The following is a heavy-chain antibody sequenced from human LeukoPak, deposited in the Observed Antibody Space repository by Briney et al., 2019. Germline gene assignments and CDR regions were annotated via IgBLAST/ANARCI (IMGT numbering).Heavy chain of an antibody. CDR3: ARGRTTTDH. CDR2: INPKSGGT. D-gene: IGHD1-1*01. J-gene: IGHJ4*02. V-gene: IGHV1-2*06. Sequence: ASVKVSCKTSGYTFSEFFMHWVRQAPGQGLEWMGRINPKSGGTNFAQKFQGRVTVTRDTTNSVVYMELTSLTSDDTAVHSCARGRTTTDHWGQGTLVTVSS. CDR1: GYTFSEFF.